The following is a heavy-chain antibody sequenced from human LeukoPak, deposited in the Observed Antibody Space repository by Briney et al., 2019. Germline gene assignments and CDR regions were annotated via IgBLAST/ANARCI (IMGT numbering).Heavy chain of an antibody. CDR3: ARDFAREFTIDY. CDR2: ISSGSSTI. J-gene: IGHJ4*02. V-gene: IGHV3-48*01. CDR1: GFTFSSYS. D-gene: IGHD3-10*01. Sequence: GGSLRLSCAASGFTFSSYSMNWVRQAPGKGLEWVSYISSGSSTIYYADSVKGRFTISRDNAKNSLYLQMNSLRAEDTAVYYCARDFAREFTIDYWGQGTLVTVSS.